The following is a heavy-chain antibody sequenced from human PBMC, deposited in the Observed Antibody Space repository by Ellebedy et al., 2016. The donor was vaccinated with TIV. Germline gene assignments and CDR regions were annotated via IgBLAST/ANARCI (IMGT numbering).Heavy chain of an antibody. CDR2: ISTYNGNT. D-gene: IGHD3-10*01. CDR1: GYTFSSYG. Sequence: ASVKVSCKASGYTFSSYGISWVRQAPGQGLEWMGWISTYNGNTNYAQILQGRVTMTTDTSTTTAYMELRSLRSDDTAVYYCTRDRWFYGLGSSSGMDVWGQGTTVTVSS. CDR3: TRDRWFYGLGSSSGMDV. J-gene: IGHJ6*02. V-gene: IGHV1-18*01.